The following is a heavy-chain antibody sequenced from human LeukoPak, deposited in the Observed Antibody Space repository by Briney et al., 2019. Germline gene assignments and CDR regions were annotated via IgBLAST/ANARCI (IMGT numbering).Heavy chain of an antibody. CDR1: GGSISSSSYY. Sequence: SETLSLTCTVSGGSISSSSYYWGWIRQPPGKGLEWIGSIYYSGSTYYNPSLKSRVTISVDTSKNQFSLKLSSVTAADAAVYYCEVSIAAAGNDYWGQGTLVTVSS. V-gene: IGHV4-39*07. CDR3: EVSIAAAGNDY. CDR2: IYYSGST. D-gene: IGHD6-13*01. J-gene: IGHJ4*02.